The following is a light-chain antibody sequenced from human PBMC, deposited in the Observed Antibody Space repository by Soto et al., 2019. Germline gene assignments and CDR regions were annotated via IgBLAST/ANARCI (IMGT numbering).Light chain of an antibody. CDR1: QSVSSN. CDR3: QQYNNWPPGT. J-gene: IGKJ1*01. Sequence: EIVMTQSPATLSVSPGERATLSCRASQSVSSNLAWYQQKPGQAPRLLIYGASTSATGIPARFSGSGSGTAFTLTISSLQSEDFAVYYCQQYNNWPPGTFGQGTKVEIK. V-gene: IGKV3-15*01. CDR2: GAS.